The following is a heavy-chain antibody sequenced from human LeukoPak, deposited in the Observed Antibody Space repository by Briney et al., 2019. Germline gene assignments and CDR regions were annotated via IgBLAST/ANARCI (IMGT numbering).Heavy chain of an antibody. CDR1: GFTFSSYS. V-gene: IGHV3-21*01. CDR3: ARAPRYCSSTSCSNWFDP. Sequence: PGGSLRLSCAASGFTFSSYSMNWVRQAPGKGLEWVSSISNSSSYIYYADSVKGRFTISRDNAKNSLYLQMNSLRAEDTAVYYCARAPRYCSSTSCSNWFDPWGQGTLVTVSS. J-gene: IGHJ5*02. D-gene: IGHD2-2*01. CDR2: ISNSSSYI.